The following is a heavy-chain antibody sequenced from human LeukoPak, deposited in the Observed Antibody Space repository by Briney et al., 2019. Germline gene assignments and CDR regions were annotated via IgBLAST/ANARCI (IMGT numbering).Heavy chain of an antibody. J-gene: IGHJ4*02. V-gene: IGHV5-51*01. D-gene: IGHD5-24*01. CDR2: IYPGDSDT. CDR1: GYTVTSYW. Sequence: GESLKISCEGSGYTVTSYWIGWVRQMPGKGLEWMGIIYPGDSDTRYSPSFQGQVTISADKSISTAYLQWSSLKASDSAMYYCARLRDGYIDNWGQGTLVTVSS. CDR3: ARLRDGYIDN.